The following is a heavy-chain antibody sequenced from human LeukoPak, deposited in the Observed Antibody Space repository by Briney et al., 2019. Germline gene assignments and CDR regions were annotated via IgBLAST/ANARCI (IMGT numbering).Heavy chain of an antibody. J-gene: IGHJ4*02. V-gene: IGHV6-1*01. CDR3: ARDGGNDYCDD. CDR2: TYYRSKSYN. Sequence: SQTLSLTCAVSGDSVSSNSAAWTWIRQSPSRGLEWLGRTYYRSKSYNDYAVSVKSLITIKPDTSKNQFSLQLNSVTPEDTAVYYCARDGGNDYCDDWGQGTLVPVSS. D-gene: IGHD4-23*01. CDR1: GDSVSSNSAA.